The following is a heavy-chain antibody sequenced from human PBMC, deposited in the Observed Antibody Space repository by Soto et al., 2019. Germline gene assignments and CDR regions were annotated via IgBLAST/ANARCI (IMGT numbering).Heavy chain of an antibody. Sequence: SETLSLTCTVSGGSISSYYWSWIRQPPGKGLEWIGYIYYSGSTNYNPSLKSRVTISVDTSKNQFSLKLSSVTAADTAVYYCARGEGWNDVWYYGMDVWGQGTTVTVS. V-gene: IGHV4-59*08. J-gene: IGHJ6*02. CDR1: GGSISSYY. CDR2: IYYSGST. D-gene: IGHD1-1*01. CDR3: ARGEGWNDVWYYGMDV.